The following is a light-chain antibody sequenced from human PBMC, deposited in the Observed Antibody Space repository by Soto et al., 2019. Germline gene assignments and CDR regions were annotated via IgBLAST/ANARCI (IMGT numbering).Light chain of an antibody. Sequence: EIVLTQSPATLSLSPGERVTLSCRASQSVGTYLAWYQQKPGQPPRLLIYNASNRASGIPARFSGSASGTDFTLTISSLETEDFAVYYCQQRSDWPPTFGQGTKVDIK. J-gene: IGKJ1*01. CDR3: QQRSDWPPT. V-gene: IGKV3-11*01. CDR1: QSVGTY. CDR2: NAS.